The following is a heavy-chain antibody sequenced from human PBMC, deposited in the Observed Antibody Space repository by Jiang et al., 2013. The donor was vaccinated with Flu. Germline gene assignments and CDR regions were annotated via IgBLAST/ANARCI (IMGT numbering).Heavy chain of an antibody. D-gene: IGHD4-23*01. CDR1: DSHSSLVQWV. J-gene: IGHJ4*02. CDR3: AHIINAVVTPGYFAY. CDR2: YWDDAK. Sequence: PTQTLTLTCSSLDSHSSLVQWVWAGSVSPQKGPGVACTHYWDDAKVYSPSLKSRLSLTKDTSKNQVVLKMTNMDPADTATYYCAHIINAVVTPGYFAYWGQGTLVTVSS. V-gene: IGHV2-5*02.